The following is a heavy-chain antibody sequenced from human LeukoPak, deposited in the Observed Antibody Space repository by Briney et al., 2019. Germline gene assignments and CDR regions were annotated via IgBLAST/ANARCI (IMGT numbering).Heavy chain of an antibody. CDR1: GGSFSGYY. CDR2: INHSGST. Sequence: PSETLSLTCAVYGGSFSGYYWSWIRQPPGKGLEWIGEINHSGSTNYNPSLKSRVTISVDTSKNQFSLKLSSVTAADTAVYYCARGAVRFLEWLLTRPHFDYWGQGTLVTVSS. V-gene: IGHV4-34*01. J-gene: IGHJ4*02. D-gene: IGHD3-3*01. CDR3: ARGAVRFLEWLLTRPHFDY.